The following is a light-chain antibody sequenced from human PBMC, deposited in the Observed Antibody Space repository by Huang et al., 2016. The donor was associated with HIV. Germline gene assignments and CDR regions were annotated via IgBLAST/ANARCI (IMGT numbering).Light chain of an antibody. CDR3: QQRRKWLT. CDR2: DAS. CDR1: QSITNY. J-gene: IGKJ4*01. V-gene: IGKV3-11*01. Sequence: EIVLTQSPGTLSLSPGERATLSCRASQSITNYLAWYQHKTGQAPRLLIYDASTRATGIPSRFSGSGSGTDFTLTISSLEPEDFAVYYCQQRRKWLTFGGGTKVEIK.